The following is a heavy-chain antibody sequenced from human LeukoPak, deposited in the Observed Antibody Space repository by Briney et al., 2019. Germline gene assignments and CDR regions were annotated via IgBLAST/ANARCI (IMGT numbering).Heavy chain of an antibody. J-gene: IGHJ4*02. V-gene: IGHV3-74*01. Sequence: GGSLRPSCAASGFTFSNYWIHWVRQAPGKGRVWVSRINSDGSSTSYADSVKGRFTISRDNAKNTLYLLMNSLRAEDTAVYYCARDGYCSSTSCYYFDYWGQGTLVTVSS. CDR1: GFTFSNYW. CDR2: INSDGSST. D-gene: IGHD2-2*01. CDR3: ARDGYCSSTSCYYFDY.